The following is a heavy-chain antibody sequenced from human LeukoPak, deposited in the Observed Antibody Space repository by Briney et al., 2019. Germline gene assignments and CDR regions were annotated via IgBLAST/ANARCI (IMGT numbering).Heavy chain of an antibody. D-gene: IGHD6-6*01. CDR1: GFTFSTYE. V-gene: IGHV3-48*03. J-gene: IGHJ4*02. CDR3: ARGSNSAFDY. Sequence: PGGSLRLSCAASGFTFSTYEMNWVRQAPGKGLEWVSYISSSGSTIYYADSVKGRFTISRDNAQNSLYLQMNSLRAEDTAVYYCARGSNSAFDYWGQGTLVTVSS. CDR2: ISSSGSTI.